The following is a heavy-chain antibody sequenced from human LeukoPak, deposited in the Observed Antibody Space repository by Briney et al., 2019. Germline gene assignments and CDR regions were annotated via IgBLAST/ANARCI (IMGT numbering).Heavy chain of an antibody. CDR1: GFTFSSYA. CDR2: ISGSGGST. Sequence: GGSLRLSCAASGFTFSSYAMSRVRQAPGKGLEWVSAISGSGGSTYYADPVKGRFTISRDNSKNTLYLQMNSLRAEDTAVYYCAKGLVYGDDYWGQGTLVTVSS. V-gene: IGHV3-23*01. J-gene: IGHJ4*02. D-gene: IGHD4-17*01. CDR3: AKGLVYGDDY.